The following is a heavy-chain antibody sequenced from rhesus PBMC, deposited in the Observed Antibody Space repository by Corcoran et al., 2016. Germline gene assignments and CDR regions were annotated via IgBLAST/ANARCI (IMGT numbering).Heavy chain of an antibody. CDR3: TTMTTMRTLDF. CDR1: GDTFTNSD. V-gene: IGHV1S9*01. J-gene: IGHJ4*01. D-gene: IGHD1-32*01. Sequence: QVQLVQSGDEVKKPGASVKLSCSPSGDTFTNSDINWVPQAPGQLLEWVGWINLRDGKTGHAQKFQGRVTVTRDASTNTAYLDLSNLRSEDTAVYFCTTMTTMRTLDFWGQGVLITVSS. CDR2: INLRDGKT.